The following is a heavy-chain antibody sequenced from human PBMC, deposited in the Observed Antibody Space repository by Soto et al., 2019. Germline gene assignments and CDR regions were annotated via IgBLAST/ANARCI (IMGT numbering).Heavy chain of an antibody. Sequence: PGGSLRLSCAASGFTFSSYGMHWVRQAPGKGLEWVAVISYDGSNKYYVDSVKGRFTISRDNSKNTLYLQMNSLRAEDTAVYYCAKGFWSGSAFDIWGQGTMVTVSS. CDR3: AKGFWSGSAFDI. D-gene: IGHD3-3*01. CDR2: ISYDGSNK. J-gene: IGHJ3*02. V-gene: IGHV3-30*18. CDR1: GFTFSSYG.